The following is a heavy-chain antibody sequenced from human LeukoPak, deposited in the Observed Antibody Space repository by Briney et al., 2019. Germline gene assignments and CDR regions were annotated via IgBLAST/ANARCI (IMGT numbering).Heavy chain of an antibody. CDR1: GGSISSYY. Sequence: SETLSLTCTVSGGSISSYYWNWIRQPPGKGLEWIGYIYYSGSTNYNPSLKSRGTISVDTSKNQFSLKLSSVTAADTAVYYCARDKPPPYYYDSSGIFDYWGQGTLVTVSS. J-gene: IGHJ4*02. D-gene: IGHD3-22*01. V-gene: IGHV4-59*01. CDR2: IYYSGST. CDR3: ARDKPPPYYYDSSGIFDY.